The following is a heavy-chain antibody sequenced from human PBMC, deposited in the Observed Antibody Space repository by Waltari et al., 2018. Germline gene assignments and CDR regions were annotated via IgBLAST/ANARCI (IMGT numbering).Heavy chain of an antibody. J-gene: IGHJ4*02. V-gene: IGHV3-74*01. D-gene: IGHD3-22*01. Sequence: EVQLVESGGGLVQPGGSLSLSCAASGSTFSSHWMYWVRQTPGKGLVWVSGINSDGSSTSYADSVKGRVTISRDNAKNTLYLQMNSLRAEDTAVYYCVRDSSGTYWGQGTQVTVSS. CDR1: GSTFSSHW. CDR3: VRDSSGTY. CDR2: INSDGSST.